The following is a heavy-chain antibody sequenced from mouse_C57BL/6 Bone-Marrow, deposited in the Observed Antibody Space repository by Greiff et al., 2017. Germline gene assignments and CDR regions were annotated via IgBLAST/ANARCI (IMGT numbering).Heavy chain of an antibody. Sequence: VQLQQPGAELVMPGASVKLSCKASGYTFTSYWMHWVKQRPGQGLEWIGEIDPSDSYTNYNQKFKGKSTLTVDKSSSTAYMQLSSLTSEDSAVYYCARGGPYWYFDVWGTGTTVTVSS. CDR3: ARGGPYWYFDV. CDR1: GYTFTSYW. V-gene: IGHV1-69*01. CDR2: IDPSDSYT. J-gene: IGHJ1*03.